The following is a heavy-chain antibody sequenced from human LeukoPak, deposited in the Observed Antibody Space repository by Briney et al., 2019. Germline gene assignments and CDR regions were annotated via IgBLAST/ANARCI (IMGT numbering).Heavy chain of an antibody. J-gene: IGHJ4*02. CDR3: ARQNYYGSGSPYFYYFDY. Sequence: ASVKVSCKASGGTFSSYAISWVRQAPGQGLEWMGGIIPIFGTANYAQKFQGRVTITADKSTSTAYMELSSLRSEDTAVYYCARQNYYGSGSPYFYYFDYWGQGTLVTVSS. V-gene: IGHV1-69*06. CDR2: IIPIFGTA. D-gene: IGHD3-10*01. CDR1: GGTFSSYA.